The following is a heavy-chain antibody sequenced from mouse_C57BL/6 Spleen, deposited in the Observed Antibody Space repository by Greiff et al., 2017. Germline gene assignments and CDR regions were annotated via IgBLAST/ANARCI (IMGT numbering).Heavy chain of an antibody. Sequence: DVHLVESGGGLVKPGGSLKLSCAASGFTFSSYTMSWVRQTPEKRLEWVATISGGGGNTYYPDSVKGRFTISRDNAKNTLYLQMSSLRSEDTALYYCARQRGYGSIDYWGQGTTLTVSS. CDR2: ISGGGGNT. D-gene: IGHD1-1*01. CDR3: ARQRGYGSIDY. J-gene: IGHJ2*01. V-gene: IGHV5-9*01. CDR1: GFTFSSYT.